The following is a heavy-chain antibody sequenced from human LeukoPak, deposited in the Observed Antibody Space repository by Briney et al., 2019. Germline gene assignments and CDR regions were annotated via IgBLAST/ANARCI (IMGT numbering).Heavy chain of an antibody. D-gene: IGHD3-22*01. CDR1: GGSISSGGYY. J-gene: IGHJ4*02. CDR2: IYYSGST. CDR3: ARDRGSSGYPLDY. Sequence: SQTLSLTCTVSGGSISSGGYYWSWLRQHPGKGLEWIVYIYYSGSTYYNPSLKSLFTISVDTSKNQFSLKLSSVTAADTAVYYCARDRGSSGYPLDYWGQGTLATVSS. V-gene: IGHV4-31*01.